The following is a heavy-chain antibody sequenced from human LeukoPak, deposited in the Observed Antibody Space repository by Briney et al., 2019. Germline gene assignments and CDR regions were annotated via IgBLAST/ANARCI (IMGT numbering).Heavy chain of an antibody. J-gene: IGHJ4*02. CDR2: ISGGGGTT. CDR3: AKDVLPTVWSPEY. Sequence: PGGSLRLSCAASGFAFNNFATSWVRQAPGKGLEWVSVISGGGGTTYYTDSVKGRFTISRDNSKNTVYLQMNSLRAEDTAVYYCAKDVLPTVWSPEYWGQGTLVTVSS. CDR1: GFAFNNFA. D-gene: IGHD4-11*01. V-gene: IGHV3-23*01.